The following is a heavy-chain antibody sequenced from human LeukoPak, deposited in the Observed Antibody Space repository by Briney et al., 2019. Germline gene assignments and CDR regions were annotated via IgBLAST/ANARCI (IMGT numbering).Heavy chain of an antibody. CDR3: ARDRRGYCSGGGCRRFDP. D-gene: IGHD2-15*01. J-gene: IGHJ5*02. Sequence: ASVKVSCKASGYTFTSYDINWVRQATGQGLEWMGWMNPNSGNTGYAQKFQGRVTMTMNTSISTAYMELSSLRSEDTAVYYCARDRRGYCSGGGCRRFDPWGQGTLVTVSS. V-gene: IGHV1-8*01. CDR2: MNPNSGNT. CDR1: GYTFTSYD.